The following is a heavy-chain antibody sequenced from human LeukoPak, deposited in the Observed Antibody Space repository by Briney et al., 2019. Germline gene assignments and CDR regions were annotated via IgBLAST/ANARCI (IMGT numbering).Heavy chain of an antibody. CDR2: INPNSGGT. CDR3: ARAEGLQWYYCMDV. V-gene: IGHV1-2*02. CDR1: GYTFTGYY. J-gene: IGHJ6*03. D-gene: IGHD4-11*01. Sequence: GASVKVSCKASGYTFTGYYMHWVRQAPGQGLEWMGWINPNSGGTNYAQKFQGRVTMTRDTSISTAYMELSRLRSDDTAVYYCARAEGLQWYYCMDVWGKGTTVTVSS.